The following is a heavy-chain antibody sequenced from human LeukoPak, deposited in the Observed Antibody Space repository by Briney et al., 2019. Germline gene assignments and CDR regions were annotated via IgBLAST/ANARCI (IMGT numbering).Heavy chain of an antibody. CDR1: GGSISSYY. V-gene: IGHV4-59*12. CDR3: ARDRGTVDYGDYGGWFDP. D-gene: IGHD4-17*01. Sequence: SETLSLTCTVSGGSISSYYWSWIRQPPGKGLEWIGYIYYSGSTNYNPSLKSRVTISVDTSKNHFSLKLSSVTAADTAVYYCARDRGTVDYGDYGGWFDPWGQGTLVTVSS. J-gene: IGHJ5*02. CDR2: IYYSGST.